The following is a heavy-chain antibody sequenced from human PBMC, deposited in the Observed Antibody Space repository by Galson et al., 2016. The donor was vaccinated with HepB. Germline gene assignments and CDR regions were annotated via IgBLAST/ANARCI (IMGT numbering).Heavy chain of an antibody. CDR1: GFSFSDYA. Sequence: SLRLPCAASGFSFSDYAIHWVRQAPGKGPEWLSIISYGYSIYYADSVKGRFTISRDNSKNTVYLQMNNLRREDTALYYCARDWGSSGWYNWFDPWGQGTLVTVSS. V-gene: IGHV3-30*04. J-gene: IGHJ5*02. CDR2: ISYGYSI. CDR3: ARDWGSSGWYNWFDP. D-gene: IGHD6-19*01.